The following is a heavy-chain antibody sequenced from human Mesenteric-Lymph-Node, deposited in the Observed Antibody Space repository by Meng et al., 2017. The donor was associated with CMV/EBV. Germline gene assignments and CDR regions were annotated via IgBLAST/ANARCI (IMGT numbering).Heavy chain of an antibody. CDR2: MNINSGNT. CDR3: ARGSYDFWSGEKGYSYAMDV. V-gene: IGHV1-8*03. Sequence: GGSLRLSSAASGFTFTKFDINWVRQAPGQGLEWMGWMNINSGNTGYAQKFQGRVTITTNTSISTASMELRSLTSEDTAVYYCARGSYDFWSGEKGYSYAMDVWGQGTTVTVSS. CDR1: GFTFTKFD. J-gene: IGHJ6*02. D-gene: IGHD3-3*01.